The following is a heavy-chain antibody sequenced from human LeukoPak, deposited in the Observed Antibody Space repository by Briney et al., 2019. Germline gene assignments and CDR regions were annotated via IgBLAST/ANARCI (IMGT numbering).Heavy chain of an antibody. V-gene: IGHV4-59*01. Sequence: PSETLSLTCTVSGGSISSYYWSWIRQPPGKGLEWIGYIYYSGSTNYNPSLKSRVTISVDTSKNQFSLKLSSVTAADTAVYYCARLRRYFDWLLYDYWGQGTLVTVSS. D-gene: IGHD3-9*01. CDR1: GGSISSYY. CDR3: ARLRRYFDWLLYDY. J-gene: IGHJ4*02. CDR2: IYYSGST.